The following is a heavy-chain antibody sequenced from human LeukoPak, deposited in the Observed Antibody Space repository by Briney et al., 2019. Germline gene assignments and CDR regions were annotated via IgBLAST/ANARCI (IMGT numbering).Heavy chain of an antibody. Sequence: PGGSLRLSCAASGFTFDDYAMHWVRQAPGKGLEWVSGISWNSGSIGYADSVKGRFTISRDNAKNSLYLQMNSLRAEDTAVYYCAKDLVPYSGYDYNWFDPWGQGTLVTVSS. V-gene: IGHV3-9*01. D-gene: IGHD5-12*01. CDR2: ISWNSGSI. J-gene: IGHJ5*02. CDR1: GFTFDDYA. CDR3: AKDLVPYSGYDYNWFDP.